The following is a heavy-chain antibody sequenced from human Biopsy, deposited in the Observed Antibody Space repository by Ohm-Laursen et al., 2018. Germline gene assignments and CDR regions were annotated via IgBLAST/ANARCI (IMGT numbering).Heavy chain of an antibody. Sequence: SDTLSLTWNVSGDSISIYYWSWIRQPAGKGLEWIGRIYPGGSTNYNPSLKSRVTMSVDTSKKQLSLRLRSVTAADTAMYYCASVVLGPTNDAFDLWGQGTMVVVSS. CDR3: ASVVLGPTNDAFDL. D-gene: IGHD3-22*01. CDR1: GDSISIYY. V-gene: IGHV4-4*07. J-gene: IGHJ3*01. CDR2: IYPGGST.